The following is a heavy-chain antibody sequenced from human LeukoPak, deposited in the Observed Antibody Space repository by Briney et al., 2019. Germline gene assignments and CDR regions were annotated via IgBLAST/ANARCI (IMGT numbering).Heavy chain of an antibody. V-gene: IGHV1-69*06. CDR3: ARGNGGCFDPFPLTLDV. J-gene: IGHJ6*04. CDR2: IIPIFGTA. D-gene: IGHD3-9*01. CDR1: GGTFSSYA. Sequence: SVKVSCKASGGTFSSYAISWVRQAPGQGLEWMGGIIPIFGTANYAQKFQGRVTITADKSTSTAYMELSSLRSEDTAVYYCARGNGGCFDPFPLTLDVWGKGTTVTVSS.